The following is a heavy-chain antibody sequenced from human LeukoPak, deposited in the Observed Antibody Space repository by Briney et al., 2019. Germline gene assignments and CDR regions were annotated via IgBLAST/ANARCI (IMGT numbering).Heavy chain of an antibody. D-gene: IGHD6-25*01. CDR2: IKPNSGGT. J-gene: IGHJ4*02. V-gene: IGHV1-2*02. Sequence: ASVKVSCKASGYTFTGYYMHWVRQTPGQGLEWMGWIKPNSGGTNYAQKFQGRVTMTRDTAISTAYMELSRLRSDDTAVYYCAQRGIAAFGYWGQGTLVTVST. CDR3: AQRGIAAFGY. CDR1: GYTFTGYY.